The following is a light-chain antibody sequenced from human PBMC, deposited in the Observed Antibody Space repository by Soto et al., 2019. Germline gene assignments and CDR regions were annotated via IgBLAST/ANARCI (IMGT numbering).Light chain of an antibody. J-gene: IGKJ4*01. CDR2: DAS. CDR1: QSVHSD. V-gene: IGKV3-15*01. CDR3: QQYTSWPPLT. Sequence: EIVMTQSPATLSVSPGEGATLSCRASQSVHSDLAWYQQKPGQAPRLLIYDASTRATGIPGRFSGSGSGTEFTLTISSLQSEDFAVYYCQQYTSWPPLTFGGGTKVEI.